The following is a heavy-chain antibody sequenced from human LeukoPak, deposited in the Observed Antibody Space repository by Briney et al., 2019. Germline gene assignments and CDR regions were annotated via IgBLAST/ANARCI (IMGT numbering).Heavy chain of an antibody. V-gene: IGHV3-23*01. CDR2: IFGNGVTT. CDR3: AKGLGEFASAPDS. J-gene: IGHJ5*01. CDR1: GFTFSNFG. Sequence: GGSLRLSCAASGFTFSNFGMSWVRQAPGKGLEWVSAIFGNGVTTYYADAVKGRFIISRDNSQNRMFLQVNSLRVDDTAVYYCAKGLGEFASAPDSWGQGTLVTVSS. D-gene: IGHD6-6*01.